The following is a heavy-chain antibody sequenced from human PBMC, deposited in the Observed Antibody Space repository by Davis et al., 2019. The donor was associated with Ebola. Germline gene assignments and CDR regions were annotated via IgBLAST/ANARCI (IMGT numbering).Heavy chain of an antibody. J-gene: IGHJ5*02. CDR1: AASSSGYS. D-gene: IGHD6-19*01. CDR3: ARGGAVAGP. V-gene: IGHV4-34*01. CDR2: INHSGRT. Sequence: SETLSPTCPLYAASSSGYSWSWIRPPPGKGLEWIGEINHSGRTNYNPSLKSRVTISVDTSKNQFSLKLSSVTAADTAVYYCARGGAVAGPWGQGTLVTVSS.